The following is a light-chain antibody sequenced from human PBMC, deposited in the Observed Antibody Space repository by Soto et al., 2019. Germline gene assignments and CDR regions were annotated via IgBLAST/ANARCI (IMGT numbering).Light chain of an antibody. Sequence: QSALTQPPSASGSPGQSVTISCTGTSSDVGAYNYVSWYQQHAVKAPKLVIYEVTKRPSGVPDRFSGSKSANTASLTVSRLQAEDEADYYCSSFASSNTWVFGGGTKLTVL. CDR3: SSFASSNTWV. CDR2: EVT. CDR1: SSDVGAYNY. V-gene: IGLV2-8*01. J-gene: IGLJ3*02.